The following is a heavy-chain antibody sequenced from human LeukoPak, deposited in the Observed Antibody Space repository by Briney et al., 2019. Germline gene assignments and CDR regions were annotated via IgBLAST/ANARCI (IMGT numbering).Heavy chain of an antibody. CDR3: ARGLTM. J-gene: IGHJ4*02. Sequence: GGSLRLSCAASGFSFSRYDMNWVRQSPGKGLEWVSYISSSGSGETVYYADSVKGRFIISRDNAKNSLSLQMNSLRAEDTAVYYCARGLTMGGQGTLVTVSS. CDR2: ISSSGSGETV. V-gene: IGHV3-48*03. D-gene: IGHD1/OR15-1a*01. CDR1: GFSFSRYD.